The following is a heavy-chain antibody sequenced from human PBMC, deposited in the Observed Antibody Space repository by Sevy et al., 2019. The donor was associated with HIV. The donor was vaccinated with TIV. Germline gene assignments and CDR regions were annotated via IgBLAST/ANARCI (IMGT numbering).Heavy chain of an antibody. V-gene: IGHV3-7*01. CDR3: SRAWGTRYDISTNGFDV. Sequence: GGSLRLSCAASGFAFSAYWMNWVRQAPGKGLEWVANIKDDGSEKYYVDSVKGRFTISRDDAKNSVYLQMSSLRAEDTAVYYCSRAWGTRYDISTNGFDVWGHGTMVTVSS. CDR2: IKDDGSEK. CDR1: GFAFSAYW. D-gene: IGHD2-2*01. J-gene: IGHJ3*01.